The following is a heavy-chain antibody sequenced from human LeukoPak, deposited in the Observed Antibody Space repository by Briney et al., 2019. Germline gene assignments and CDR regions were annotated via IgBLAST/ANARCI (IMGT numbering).Heavy chain of an antibody. D-gene: IGHD6-19*01. CDR2: ISGSGGST. Sequence: GGSLRLSCAASGFTVNNNYMSWVRQAPGKGLEWVSAISGSGGSTYYADSVKGRFTISRDNSKNTLYLQMNSLRAEDTAVYYCAKDRGAVAFDYWGQGTLVTVSS. CDR3: AKDRGAVAFDY. CDR1: GFTVNNNY. J-gene: IGHJ4*02. V-gene: IGHV3-23*01.